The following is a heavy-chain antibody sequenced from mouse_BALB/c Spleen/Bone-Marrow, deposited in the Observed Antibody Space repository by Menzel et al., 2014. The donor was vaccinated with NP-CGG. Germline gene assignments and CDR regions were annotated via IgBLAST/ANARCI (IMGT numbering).Heavy chain of an antibody. CDR1: GYTFTSYW. V-gene: IGHV1-69*02. CDR2: IYPSDSYT. D-gene: IGHD1-1*01. CDR3: TRSYGSSYEYYFDY. Sequence: QVQLPQSGAELVRPGASVKLSCKASGYTFTSYWINWVKQRPGQGLEWIGNIYPSDSYTNYNQKFKDKATLTVDKSSSTAYMQPSSPTSEDSAVYYCTRSYGSSYEYYFDYWGQGTTLTVSS. J-gene: IGHJ2*01.